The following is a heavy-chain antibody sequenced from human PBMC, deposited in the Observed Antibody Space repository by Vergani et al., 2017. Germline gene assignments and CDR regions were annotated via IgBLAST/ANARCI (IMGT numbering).Heavy chain of an antibody. CDR1: GFTFSEAW. CDR2: IKSNADGGSA. V-gene: IGHV3-15*01. J-gene: IGHJ4*02. Sequence: EVQLVESGGGLVQPGGSLRLSCAASGFTFSEAWMSWVRQAPGKGLEWVARIKSNADGGSADYAASVKGRFIISRDDSKNTLYLQMNSLKTEDTAVYYCTTDPPPSFTMIVVIIPLGYWGQGTLVTVSS. CDR3: TTDPPPSFTMIVVIIPLGY. D-gene: IGHD3-22*01.